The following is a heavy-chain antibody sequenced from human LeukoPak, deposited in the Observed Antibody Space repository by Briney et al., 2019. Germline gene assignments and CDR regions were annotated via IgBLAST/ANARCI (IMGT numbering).Heavy chain of an antibody. V-gene: IGHV1-69*13. CDR2: IIPIFGTA. Sequence: WASVKVSCKASGGTFSNFAISWVRQAPGQGLEWMGGIIPIFGTADYAQKFRGRVTITADESTSTAYMELSSLRPEDTAVYYCARDLVGSAISYSSGVWDYWGQGTLVTVSS. J-gene: IGHJ4*02. CDR3: ARDLVGSAISYSSGVWDY. D-gene: IGHD2-8*01. CDR1: GGTFSNFA.